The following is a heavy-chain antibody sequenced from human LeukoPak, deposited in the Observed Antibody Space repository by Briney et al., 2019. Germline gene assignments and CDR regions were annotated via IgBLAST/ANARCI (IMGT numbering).Heavy chain of an antibody. V-gene: IGHV1-8*01. CDR2: MNPNSGNT. D-gene: IGHD3-3*01. CDR3: ARGLRLYYDFWSGSQGYYFDY. J-gene: IGHJ4*02. Sequence: ASVTVSRTASGYTFTSYDINWVRQATGQGLEWMGWMNPNSGNTGYAQKFQGRVTMTRNTSISTAYMELSSLRSEDTAVYYCARGLRLYYDFWSGSQGYYFDYWGQGTLVTVSS. CDR1: GYTFTSYD.